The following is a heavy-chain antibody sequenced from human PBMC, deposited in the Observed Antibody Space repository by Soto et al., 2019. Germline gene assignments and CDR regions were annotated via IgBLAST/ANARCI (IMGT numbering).Heavy chain of an antibody. D-gene: IGHD2-15*01. CDR3: AQDLLDIVVVVAPPTGY. CDR2: ISYDGSNK. Sequence: QVQLVESGGGVVQPGRSLRLSCAASGFTFSSYGMHWVRQAPGKGLEWVAVISYDGSNKYYADSVKGRFTISRDNSKNPLYLQMNSLRAEDTAVYYCAQDLLDIVVVVAPPTGYWGQGTLVTVSS. J-gene: IGHJ4*02. CDR1: GFTFSSYG. V-gene: IGHV3-30*18.